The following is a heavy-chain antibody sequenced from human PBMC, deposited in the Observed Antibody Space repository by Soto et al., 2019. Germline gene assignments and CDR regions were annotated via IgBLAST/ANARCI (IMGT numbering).Heavy chain of an antibody. CDR2: INPSGGST. Sequence: QVQLVQSGAEVKKPGASVKVSCKASGYTFTSYYMHWVRQAPGQGLEWMGIINPSGGSTSYAQKFQGRVTMTRDTSTSTVYMELSSLRSEDTAVYYCARDLGTYYDILTGYYTQGYFDYWGQGTLVTVSS. J-gene: IGHJ4*02. V-gene: IGHV1-46*01. D-gene: IGHD3-9*01. CDR3: ARDLGTYYDILTGYYTQGYFDY. CDR1: GYTFTSYY.